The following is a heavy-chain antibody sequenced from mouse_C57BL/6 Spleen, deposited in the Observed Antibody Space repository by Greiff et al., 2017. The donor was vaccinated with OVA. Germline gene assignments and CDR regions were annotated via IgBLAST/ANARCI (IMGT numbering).Heavy chain of an antibody. CDR2: ISYDGSN. D-gene: IGHD1-1*01. V-gene: IGHV3-6*01. CDR1: GYSITSGYY. Sequence: EVKLEESGPGLVKPSQSLSLTCSVTGYSITSGYYWNWIRQFPGNKLEWMGYISYDGSNNYNPSLKNRISITRDTSKNQFFLKLNSVTTEDTATYYCARDTTVVARNYFDYWGQGTTLTVSS. J-gene: IGHJ2*01. CDR3: ARDTTVVARNYFDY.